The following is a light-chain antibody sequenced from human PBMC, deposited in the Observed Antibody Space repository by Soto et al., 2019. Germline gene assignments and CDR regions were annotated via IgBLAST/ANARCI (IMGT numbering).Light chain of an antibody. CDR2: EVS. J-gene: IGLJ1*01. CDR3: TSYTSTTTYV. V-gene: IGLV2-14*01. Sequence: QSVLTQPAFVSFSPGHSITISCTGTSSDVGGYNYVSLYQQHPGKAPKLMIYEVSNRSSGVSNRFSGSKSGNTASLTISGLQAEDEADYYCTSYTSTTTYVFGTGTKGTVL. CDR1: SSDVGGYNY.